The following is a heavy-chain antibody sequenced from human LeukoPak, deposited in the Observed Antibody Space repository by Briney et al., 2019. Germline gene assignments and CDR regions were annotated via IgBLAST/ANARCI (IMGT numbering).Heavy chain of an antibody. Sequence: SQTLSLTCTVSGGSISSGDYYWSWVRQPPGKGLEWIGYIYYSGSTYYNPSLKSRLTISVDTSKNQFSLKLSSVTAADTAVYYCAGAKSANYDILTGYYSNPYFFDYWGLGTLVTVSS. J-gene: IGHJ4*02. CDR1: GGSISSGDYY. V-gene: IGHV4-30-4*01. CDR3: AGAKSANYDILTGYYSNPYFFDY. D-gene: IGHD3-9*01. CDR2: IYYSGST.